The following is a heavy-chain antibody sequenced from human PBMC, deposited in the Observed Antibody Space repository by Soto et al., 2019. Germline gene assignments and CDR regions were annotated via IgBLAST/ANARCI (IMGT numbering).Heavy chain of an antibody. J-gene: IGHJ4*02. CDR2: ISYSGST. V-gene: IGHV4-30-4*01. D-gene: IGHD1-7*01. Sequence: QVQLQESGPGLVKPSQTLSLTCTVSGGSISSGNYYWSWIRQPPGKGLEWIGFISYSGSTYYNASLNSRVTISVDTSKNQFSLNLNSVTAADTAVYYCATMRTSATGLYYFDYWGQGTLVTVSS. CDR1: GGSISSGNYY. CDR3: ATMRTSATGLYYFDY.